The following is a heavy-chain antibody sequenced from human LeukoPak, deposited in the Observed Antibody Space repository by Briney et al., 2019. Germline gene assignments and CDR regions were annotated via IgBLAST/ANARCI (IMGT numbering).Heavy chain of an antibody. CDR3: ARRVVVPAAPYYFDY. V-gene: IGHV3-74*01. D-gene: IGHD2-2*01. CDR1: GFIFSSYW. CDR2: INSDGSST. J-gene: IGHJ4*02. Sequence: LPGGSLRLSCAASGFIFSSYWMHWVRQAPGKGLVWVSRINSDGSSTSYADSVKGRFTISRDNAKNTLYLQMNSLRAEDTAVYYCARRVVVPAAPYYFDYWGQGTLVTVSS.